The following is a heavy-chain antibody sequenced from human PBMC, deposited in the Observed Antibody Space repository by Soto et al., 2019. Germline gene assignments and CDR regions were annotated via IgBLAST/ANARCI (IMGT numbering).Heavy chain of an antibody. V-gene: IGHV1-18*01. CDR1: GGTFSSYT. J-gene: IGHJ4*02. D-gene: IGHD2-15*01. Sequence: ASVKVSCKASGGTFSSYTISWMRQAPGQGLEWMGRISAYNGNTNYAQKLQGRVTMTTDKSTSTAYMELRSLRSDDTAVYYCARGRVVAATPVDYWGQGTLVTVSS. CDR3: ARGRVVAATPVDY. CDR2: ISAYNGNT.